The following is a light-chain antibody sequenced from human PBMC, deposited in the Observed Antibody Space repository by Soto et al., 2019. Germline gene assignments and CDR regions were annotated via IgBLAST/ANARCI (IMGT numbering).Light chain of an antibody. Sequence: DIQMTHSPSSLSASVLDRVTITFHASQDISNYLNLYQQKPGKAPKLLIYDASNLETGVPSRFSGSGSGTAFTLTISSLQPEDFATYYCQKSYSSPPKFGQGNKVDIK. CDR2: DAS. J-gene: IGKJ1*01. V-gene: IGKV1-39*01. CDR3: QKSYSSPPK. CDR1: QDISNY.